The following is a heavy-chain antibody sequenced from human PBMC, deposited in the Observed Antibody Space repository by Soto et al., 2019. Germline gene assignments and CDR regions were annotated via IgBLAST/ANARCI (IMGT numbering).Heavy chain of an antibody. D-gene: IGHD3-22*01. V-gene: IGHV1-18*01. Sequence: ASVKVSCKASGYTFTRYGISWVRQAPGQGLEWMGWISSYNGNTNYAQKLQGRVTMTTDTSTSTAYMELRSLRSDDTAVYYCGRDSGSNGYYYLIDYWGQGTLVTVSS. CDR1: GYTFTRYG. CDR3: GRDSGSNGYYYLIDY. J-gene: IGHJ4*02. CDR2: ISSYNGNT.